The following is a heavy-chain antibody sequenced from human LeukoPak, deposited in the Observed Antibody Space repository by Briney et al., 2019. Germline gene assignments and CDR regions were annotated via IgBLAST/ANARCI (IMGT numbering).Heavy chain of an antibody. CDR2: IYTSGST. V-gene: IGHV4-61*02. CDR1: GGSISSGSYY. D-gene: IGHD5-24*01. Sequence: PSETLSLTCTVSGGSISSGSYYWSWIRQPAGKGLGWIGRIYTSGSTNYNPSLKSRVTISVDTSKNQFSLKLSSVTAADTAVYYCARGGDGYNSYYFDYWGQGTLVTVSS. J-gene: IGHJ4*02. CDR3: ARGGDGYNSYYFDY.